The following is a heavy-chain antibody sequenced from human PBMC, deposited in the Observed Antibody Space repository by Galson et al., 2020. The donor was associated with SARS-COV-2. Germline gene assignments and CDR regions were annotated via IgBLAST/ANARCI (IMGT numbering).Heavy chain of an antibody. D-gene: IGHD4-17*01. CDR1: GGSISNGGYY. Sequence: SETLSLTCTVSGGSISNGGYYWSWIRQHPGKGLEWIGYIYYSGSTYYNPSLKSRVTISVDTSKKQFSLKLRSVTAADTAVYYCARATATVLPHFDLWGRGTLVTVSS. CDR2: IYYSGST. J-gene: IGHJ2*01. CDR3: ARATATVLPHFDL. V-gene: IGHV4-31*03.